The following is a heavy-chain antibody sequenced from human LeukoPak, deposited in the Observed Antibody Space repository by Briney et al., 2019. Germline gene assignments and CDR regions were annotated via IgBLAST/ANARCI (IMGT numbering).Heavy chain of an antibody. CDR2: VSGSGGTT. Sequence: GGSLRLSCAASGFTFSSYGMHWVRQAPGKGLEWVSSVSGSGGTTYYADSVKGRFTISRDNSKNTLFLQMNSLRAEDTALYYCAGGYYFDYWGQGTLVTVSS. CDR3: AGGYYFDY. CDR1: GFTFSSYG. J-gene: IGHJ4*02. V-gene: IGHV3-23*01.